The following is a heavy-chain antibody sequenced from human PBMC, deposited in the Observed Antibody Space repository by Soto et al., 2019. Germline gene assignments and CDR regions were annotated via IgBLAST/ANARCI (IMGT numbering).Heavy chain of an antibody. Sequence: SQTLSLTCAISGDSVSSNSAGWNWIRQSPSRGLEWLGRTYYRSKWDNEYAVSVKSRITINPDTSKNQLSLQLNSVTPEDTAVYYSRSAPVAATAPLYYGMDVWGQGTTVTVSS. J-gene: IGHJ6*02. V-gene: IGHV6-1*01. CDR2: TYYRSKWDN. CDR1: GDSVSSNSAG. D-gene: IGHD1-26*01. CDR3: RSAPVAATAPLYYGMDV.